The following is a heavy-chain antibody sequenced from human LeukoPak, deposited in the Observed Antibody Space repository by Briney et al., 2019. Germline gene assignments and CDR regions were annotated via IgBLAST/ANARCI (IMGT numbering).Heavy chain of an antibody. CDR1: GFTFSSYW. CDR3: AKDYGDYTFDY. Sequence: PGGSLRLSCAASGFTFSSYWMHWVRQAPGKGLVWVSRINSDGSSTSYADSVRGRFSISRDNAKNTLYLQMNSLRVEDTAVYYCAKDYGDYTFDYWGQGTLVTVSS. CDR2: INSDGSST. V-gene: IGHV3-74*01. D-gene: IGHD4-17*01. J-gene: IGHJ4*02.